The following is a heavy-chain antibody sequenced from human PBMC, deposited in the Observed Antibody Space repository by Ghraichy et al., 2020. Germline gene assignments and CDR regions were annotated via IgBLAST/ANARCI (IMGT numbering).Heavy chain of an antibody. CDR1: GGSISSSSYY. D-gene: IGHD3-16*02. CDR3: ASSVGAWGNYRYFYFDY. CDR2: IYYSGNT. V-gene: IGHV4-39*01. J-gene: IGHJ4*02. Sequence: SETLSLTCTVSGGSISSSSYYWGWIRQPPGKGLEWIGSIYYSGNTYYNPSLKSRVTISVEASKNQISLKLSSVTAADTAVYYCASSVGAWGNYRYFYFDYWGQGTLVTVSS.